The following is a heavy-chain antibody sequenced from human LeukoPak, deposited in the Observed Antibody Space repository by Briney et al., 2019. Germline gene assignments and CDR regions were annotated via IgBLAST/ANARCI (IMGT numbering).Heavy chain of an antibody. J-gene: IGHJ3*02. V-gene: IGHV3-30*04. CDR3: LSWFGELRDAFDI. CDR1: GFTFSSYA. CDR2: ISYDGSNK. Sequence: GRSLRLSCAASGFTFSSYAMHWVRQAPGKGLEWVAVISYDGSNKYYADSVKGRFTISRDNSKNTLYLQMNSLRAEDTAVYYCLSWFGELRDAFDIWGQGTMVTVSS. D-gene: IGHD3-10*01.